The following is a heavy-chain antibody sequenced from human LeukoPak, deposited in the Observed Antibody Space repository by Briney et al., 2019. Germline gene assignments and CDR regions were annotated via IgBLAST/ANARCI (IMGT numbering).Heavy chain of an antibody. D-gene: IGHD4-17*01. CDR1: GGSVSTYY. V-gene: IGHV4-59*02. J-gene: IGHJ1*01. Sequence: SETLSLTCTVSGGSVSTYYWSWIRQPPGKGLEWIGCISYSGRTKYNPSLRSRVTMSVDTSKNQFSLKLSSVTAADAAVYYCARGNGDYVEYFQHWGQGTLVTVSS. CDR2: ISYSGRT. CDR3: ARGNGDYVEYFQH.